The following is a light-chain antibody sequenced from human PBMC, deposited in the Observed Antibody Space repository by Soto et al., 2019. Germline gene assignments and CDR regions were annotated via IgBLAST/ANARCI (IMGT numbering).Light chain of an antibody. CDR2: DSS. V-gene: IGKV1-33*01. J-gene: IGKJ3*01. CDR3: QQYDNRPFT. CDR1: QDISNY. Sequence: DIQMTQSPSSLSASVGDRVSITCQASQDISNYLNWYQQKPGKAPKLLIYDSSNLQTGVPSRFSGRGSGRGFTLTIRSLQPEDNATYYCQQYDNRPFTFGPGTKVDIK.